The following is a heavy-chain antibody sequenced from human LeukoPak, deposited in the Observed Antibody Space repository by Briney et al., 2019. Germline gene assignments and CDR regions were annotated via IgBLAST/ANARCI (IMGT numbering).Heavy chain of an antibody. J-gene: IGHJ4*02. V-gene: IGHV3-23*01. CDR1: GFTFSDYA. Sequence: GGSLRLSCAASGFTFSDYAMRWVRQAPGKGLGWVSGISGSGGSTYYADSVKGRFTISRDNSKNTLYLQMNSLRAEDTAVYYCAKGSSWSSGWEGDLYYFDYWGQGTLVTVSS. CDR3: AKGSSWSSGWEGDLYYFDY. CDR2: ISGSGGST. D-gene: IGHD6-19*01.